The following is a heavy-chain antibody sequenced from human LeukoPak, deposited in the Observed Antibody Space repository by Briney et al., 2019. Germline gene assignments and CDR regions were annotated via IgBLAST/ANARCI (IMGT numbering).Heavy chain of an antibody. J-gene: IGHJ4*02. CDR2: IIPIFGTA. Sequence: SVKVSCKASGGTFSSYAISWVRQAPRQGLEWMGGIIPIFGTANYAQKFQGRVTITADESTSTAYMELSSLRSEDTAVYYCAIPLNYYDSSGYPPGYWGQGTLVTVSS. D-gene: IGHD3-22*01. V-gene: IGHV1-69*13. CDR3: AIPLNYYDSSGYPPGY. CDR1: GGTFSSYA.